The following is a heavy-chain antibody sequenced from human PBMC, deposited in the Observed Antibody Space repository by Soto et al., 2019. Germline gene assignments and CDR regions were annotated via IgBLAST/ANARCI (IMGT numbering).Heavy chain of an antibody. CDR3: ARGRGEKGQQLVQVVDY. Sequence: QVQLQQWGAGLLKPSETLSLTCAVYGGSFSGYYWSWIRQPPGKGLEWIGEVNHSGSTNYNPSLKSRVIITVDTSKNQFSLKLSSVTAADTAVYYCARGRGEKGQQLVQVVDYWGQGILVTVSS. V-gene: IGHV4-34*01. J-gene: IGHJ4*02. CDR1: GGSFSGYY. CDR2: VNHSGST. D-gene: IGHD6-13*01.